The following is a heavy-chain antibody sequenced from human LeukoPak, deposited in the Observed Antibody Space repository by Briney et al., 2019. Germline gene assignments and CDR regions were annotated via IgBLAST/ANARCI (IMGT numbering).Heavy chain of an antibody. CDR1: GYTFTSYY. V-gene: IGHV1-46*01. CDR2: INPSGGST. CDR3: GRGPRITVVRGGQWYYYMDV. J-gene: IGHJ6*03. Sequence: ASVKVSCKASGYTFTSYYIHWVQQAPGQGLEWMGLINPSGGSTNYAQKFQGRVTMTRDTSTSTVYMELSSLRSEDTAVYYCGRGPRITVVRGGQWYYYMDVWGKGTTVTISS. D-gene: IGHD3-10*01.